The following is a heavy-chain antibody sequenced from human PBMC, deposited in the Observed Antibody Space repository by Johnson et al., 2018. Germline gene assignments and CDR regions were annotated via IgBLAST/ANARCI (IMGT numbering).Heavy chain of an antibody. Sequence: QVQLVQSGGGLVKPGGSLRLSCAASGFTFSDYYMAWIRQAPGKGLEWVSYISSNGYAIYYADSVKGRFTVSRDNAKNSLYLQMNSLRAEDTAVYYWARAPYSSSSRYMDVWGKGTTVTVSS. D-gene: IGHD6-13*01. V-gene: IGHV3-11*04. CDR2: ISSNGYAI. CDR1: GFTFSDYY. J-gene: IGHJ6*03. CDR3: ARAPYSSSSRYMDV.